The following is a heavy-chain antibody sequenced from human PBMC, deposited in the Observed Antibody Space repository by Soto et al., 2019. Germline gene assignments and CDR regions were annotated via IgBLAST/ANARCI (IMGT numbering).Heavy chain of an antibody. D-gene: IGHD3-9*01. CDR2: IYSGGST. CDR3: AREDAFDNKNGFAL. Sequence: PGGSLRLSCAASGFTVSSNYMSWVRQAPGKGLEWVSVIYSGGSTYYADSLEGRFFISRDNSKDILYLQMNSLRVEDTAVYYCAREDAFDNKNGFALWGKGTMVT. V-gene: IGHV3-53*01. J-gene: IGHJ3*01. CDR1: GFTVSSNY.